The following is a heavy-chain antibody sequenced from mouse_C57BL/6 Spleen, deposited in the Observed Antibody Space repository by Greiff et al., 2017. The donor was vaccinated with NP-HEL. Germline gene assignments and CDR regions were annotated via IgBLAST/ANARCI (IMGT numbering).Heavy chain of an antibody. CDR2: IYPGSGNT. CDR1: GYTFTDYY. J-gene: IGHJ4*01. Sequence: VQLVESGAELVRPGASVKLSCKASGYTFTDYYINWVKQRPGQGLEWIARIYPGSGNTYYNEKFKGKATLTAEKSSSTAYMQLSSLTSEDSAVYFCARGGRGYYYAMDYWGQGTSVTVSS. V-gene: IGHV1-76*01. D-gene: IGHD3-3*01. CDR3: ARGGRGYYYAMDY.